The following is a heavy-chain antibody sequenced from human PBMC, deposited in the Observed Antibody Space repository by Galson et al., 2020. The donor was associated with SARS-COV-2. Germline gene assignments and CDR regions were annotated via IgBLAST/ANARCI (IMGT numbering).Heavy chain of an antibody. J-gene: IGHJ4*02. D-gene: IGHD1-20*01. CDR2: ISAYNGDA. Sequence: ASVKVSCKASGYKFSNFGISWVRQAPGQGFEWMGWISAYNGDANYAQNLQGRLTMTTDTSTNTAYMELRSLRSDDSAVYYWVRDVEGDNWSDVFAYWGQGSLVTVSS. V-gene: IGHV1-18*01. CDR1: GYKFSNFG. CDR3: VRDVEGDNWSDVFAY.